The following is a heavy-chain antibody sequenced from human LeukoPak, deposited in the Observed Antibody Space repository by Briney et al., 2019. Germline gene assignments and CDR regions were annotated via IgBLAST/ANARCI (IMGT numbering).Heavy chain of an antibody. CDR2: MYTSGST. D-gene: IGHD2-21*02. Sequence: PSETLSLTCTVSGGSISSGSYYWSWIRQPAGKGLEWIGRMYTSGSTNYNPSLKSRVTISVDTSKNQFSLKLSSVTAADTAVYYCARDTTRWGRVGFDYWGQGTLVTVSS. J-gene: IGHJ4*02. CDR1: GGSISSGSYY. CDR3: ARDTTRWGRVGFDY. V-gene: IGHV4-61*02.